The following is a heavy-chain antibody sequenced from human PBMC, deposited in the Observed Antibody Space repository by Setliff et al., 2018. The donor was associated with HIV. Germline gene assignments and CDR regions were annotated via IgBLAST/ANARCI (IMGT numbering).Heavy chain of an antibody. J-gene: IGHJ1*01. Sequence: SETLSLTCTVSGGSIGSNAYYWGWIRQPPGKGLEWIGSIFYTGTTYLNPSLKSRVSISIETSKNQFSLKMSSVTPADTAVYYCARDPGWANPEYFQNWGQGTLVTVSS. V-gene: IGHV4-39*07. CDR2: IFYTGTT. D-gene: IGHD2-8*01. CDR1: GGSIGSNAYY. CDR3: ARDPGWANPEYFQN.